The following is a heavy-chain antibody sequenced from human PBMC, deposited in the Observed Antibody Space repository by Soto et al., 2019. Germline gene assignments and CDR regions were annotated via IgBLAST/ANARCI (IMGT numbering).Heavy chain of an antibody. V-gene: IGHV3-30-3*01. CDR2: ISYDGSNK. CDR3: VLRRSTNFDF. CDR1: GFTFSNYA. D-gene: IGHD3-10*01. J-gene: IGHJ4*02. Sequence: QVQLVESGGGVVQPGRSLRLSCAASGFTFSNYAMHWVRQAPGKGLAWVTVISYDGSNKYYEDSVKGRFTISRDNYKNTLYLQMSIQKAEETGVYRRVLRRSTNFDFWGQRTLVNVSS.